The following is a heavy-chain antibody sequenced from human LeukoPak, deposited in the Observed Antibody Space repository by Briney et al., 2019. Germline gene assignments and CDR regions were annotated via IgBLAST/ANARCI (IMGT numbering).Heavy chain of an antibody. CDR1: GYTFTSYG. V-gene: IGHV1-18*01. CDR2: ISAYNSNT. CDR3: ARDYGYCSGGSCYSGVREPIQH. D-gene: IGHD2-15*01. Sequence: ASVKVSCKASGYTFTSYGISWVRQAPGQGLEWMGWISAYNSNTNYAQKLQGRVTMTTDTSTSTAYMELRSLRSDDTAVYYCARDYGYCSGGSCYSGVREPIQHWGQGTLVTVSS. J-gene: IGHJ1*01.